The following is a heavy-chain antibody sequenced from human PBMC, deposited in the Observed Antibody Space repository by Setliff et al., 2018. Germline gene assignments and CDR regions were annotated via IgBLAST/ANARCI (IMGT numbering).Heavy chain of an antibody. CDR3: ARVRLGLPMVDY. D-gene: IGHD5-18*01. J-gene: IGHJ4*02. V-gene: IGHV4-61*02. CDR1: GGSISSGDHY. CDR2: IHASGST. Sequence: SETLSLTCTVSGGSISSGDHYWSWIRQPAGKGLEWIGRIHASGSTNYNPSLKSRVTISVDTSKNQFSLKLTSVTAADTAVYYCARVRLGLPMVDYWGQGTLVTVSS.